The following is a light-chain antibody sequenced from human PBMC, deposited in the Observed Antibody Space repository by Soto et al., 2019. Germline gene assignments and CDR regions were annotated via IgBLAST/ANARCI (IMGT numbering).Light chain of an antibody. J-gene: IGKJ4*01. CDR2: KAS. V-gene: IGKV1-5*03. CDR3: QQSNTYPLT. CDR1: QSISTW. Sequence: DIQMTQSPSTLSASVGDRVTITCRASQSISTWLAWYQQKPGKAPKLLIYKASNLEGGVPSRFSGSGSGTEFTITSSSLQADDFATYYCQQSNTYPLTFGGGTTVEIK.